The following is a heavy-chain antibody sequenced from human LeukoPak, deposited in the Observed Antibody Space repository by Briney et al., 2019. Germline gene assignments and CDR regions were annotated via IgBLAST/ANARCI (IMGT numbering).Heavy chain of an antibody. J-gene: IGHJ4*02. V-gene: IGHV3-48*01. CDR3: AKQDIRSSAWYD. Sequence: GGSLRLSCAASGFTFSSYSMNWVRQAPGKGLEWVSYISSSSSTIYYADSVKGRFTISRDNSKNTLYLQMNSLRAEDTAVYYCAKQDIRSSAWYDWGQGTLVTVSS. CDR2: ISSSSSTI. D-gene: IGHD6-19*01. CDR1: GFTFSSYS.